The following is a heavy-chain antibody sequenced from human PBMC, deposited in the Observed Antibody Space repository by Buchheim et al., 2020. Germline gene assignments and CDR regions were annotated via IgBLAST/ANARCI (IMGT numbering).Heavy chain of an antibody. D-gene: IGHD3-16*01. CDR3: ARQGGGYYGMDV. V-gene: IGHV1-46*01. CDR1: GYTFTSYY. CDR2: INPSGGST. Sequence: QVQLVQSGAEVKKPGASVKVSCKASGYTFTSYYMHWVRQPPGQGLEWLGIINPSGGSTSYAQQFQGRVTMPRATSPRTVYMELSSLRSEDTAVYYCARQGGGYYGMDVWGQGTT. J-gene: IGHJ6*02.